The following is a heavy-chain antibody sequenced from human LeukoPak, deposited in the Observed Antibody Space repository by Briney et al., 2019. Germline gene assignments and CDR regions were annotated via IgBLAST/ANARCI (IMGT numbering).Heavy chain of an antibody. V-gene: IGHV4-34*01. D-gene: IGHD3-10*01. J-gene: IGHJ4*02. CDR2: INHSGST. CDR3: ARVPPYGSGRGYFDY. CDR1: GGSFSGYY. Sequence: PSKTLSLTCAVYGGSFSGYYWSWIRQPPGKGLEWIGEINHSGSTNYNPSLKSRVTISVDTSKNQFSLKLSSVTAADTAVYYCARVPPYGSGRGYFDYWGQGTLVTVSS.